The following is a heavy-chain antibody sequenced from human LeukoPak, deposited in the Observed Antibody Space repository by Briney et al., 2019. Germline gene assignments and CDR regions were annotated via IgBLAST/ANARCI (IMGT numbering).Heavy chain of an antibody. D-gene: IGHD3-10*02. CDR2: ISSSGSTI. J-gene: IGHJ6*04. V-gene: IGHV3-48*03. CDR1: GFTFDDYG. CDR3: AELGITMIGGV. Sequence: GGSLRLSCAASGFTFDDYGMSWVRQAPGKGLEWVSYISSSGSTIYYADSVRGRFTISRDNAKNSLYLQMNSLRAEDTAVYYCAELGITMIGGVWGKGTTVTISS.